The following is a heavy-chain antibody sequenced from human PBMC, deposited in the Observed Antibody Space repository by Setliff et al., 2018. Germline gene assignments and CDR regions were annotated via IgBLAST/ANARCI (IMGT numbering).Heavy chain of an antibody. J-gene: IGHJ4*02. CDR1: GGTFSSYA. CDR2: ISAYSGDT. Sequence: GASVKVSCKASGGTFSSYATNWVRQAPGQGLEWMGWISAYSGDTNYSQKFQGRVTITRDTSASTAYMELSSLTSEDTAVYYCARRPYDSSGYFNYWGQGTLVTVSS. CDR3: ARRPYDSSGYFNY. V-gene: IGHV1-3*01. D-gene: IGHD3-22*01.